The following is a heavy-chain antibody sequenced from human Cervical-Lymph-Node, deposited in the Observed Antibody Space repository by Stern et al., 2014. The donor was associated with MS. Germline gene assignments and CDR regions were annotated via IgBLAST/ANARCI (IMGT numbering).Heavy chain of an antibody. CDR1: GGTFSNYA. CDR3: ATNQNYASWSGRPQRY. Sequence: VQLVESGAEVKKPGSSVKVSCKASGGTFSNYAFSWVRQAPGQGLEWMGGIIPIFGSADYAQRFQGRVTITADGSTSTAYMELSSLRSDDTAVYYCATNQNYASWSGRPQRYWGQGTLVTVSS. V-gene: IGHV1-69*01. CDR2: IIPIFGSA. D-gene: IGHD3-3*01. J-gene: IGHJ4*02.